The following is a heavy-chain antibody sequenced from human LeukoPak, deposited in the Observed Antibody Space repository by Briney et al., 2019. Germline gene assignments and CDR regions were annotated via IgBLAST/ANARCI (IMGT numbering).Heavy chain of an antibody. J-gene: IGHJ4*02. D-gene: IGHD2-2*01. V-gene: IGHV3-33*01. CDR2: IWDVGSNK. Sequence: GGSLRLSCAASGFTFSTYGMHWVRQAPGKGLEGVAVIWDVGSNKYYADSVKGRFTISRDNSKNTLYLQMNSLRAEDTAVYYCARDPDCSSTSCYSFDYWGQGTLVTVSS. CDR3: ARDPDCSSTSCYSFDY. CDR1: GFTFSTYG.